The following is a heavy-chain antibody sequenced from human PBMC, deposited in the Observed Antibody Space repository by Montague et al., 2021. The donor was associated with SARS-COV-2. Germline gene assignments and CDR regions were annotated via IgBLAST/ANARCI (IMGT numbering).Heavy chain of an antibody. D-gene: IGHD3-22*01. Sequence: SLRLSCAASVFTFSTYGMYLVRQAPGKGLEWVSVIYSGSSSTWYSDSXXGRFTISRDNPKNTLYLHMNSLRVDDTAVYYCAKGFQPYSYESSGFYTFDYWGQGTLVTVSS. CDR1: VFTFSTYG. CDR2: IYSGSSST. V-gene: IGHV3-23*03. J-gene: IGHJ4*02. CDR3: AKGFQPYSYESSGFYTFDY.